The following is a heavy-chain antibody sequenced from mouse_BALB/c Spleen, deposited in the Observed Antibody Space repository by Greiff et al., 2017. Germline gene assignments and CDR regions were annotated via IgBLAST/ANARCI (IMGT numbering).Heavy chain of an antibody. CDR2: ISYDGSN. CDR3: AREWGYYGSSYVRAMDY. V-gene: IGHV3-6*02. J-gene: IGHJ4*01. D-gene: IGHD1-1*01. Sequence: EVKLMESGPGLVKPSQSLSLTCSVTGYSITSGYYWYWIRQFPGNKLEWMGYISYDGSNNYNPSLKNRISITRDTSKNQFFLKLNSVTTEDTATYDCAREWGYYGSSYVRAMDYWGQGTSVTVSS. CDR1: GYSITSGYY.